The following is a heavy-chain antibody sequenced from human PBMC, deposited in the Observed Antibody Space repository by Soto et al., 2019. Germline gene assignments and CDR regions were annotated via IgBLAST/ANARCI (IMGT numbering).Heavy chain of an antibody. CDR3: ARGVENIVVVLDVFGYYGMDV. D-gene: IGHD2-2*01. J-gene: IGHJ6*02. V-gene: IGHV1-3*01. Sequence: ASVKVSCKASGYSFTSYAIYWVRQAPGQRLEWMGWINAGNGNTKYSQKLQGRVTFTGDTSASTAHMELSSLRSEDAAVYFCARGVENIVVVLDVFGYYGMDVWGQGTTVTVSS. CDR1: GYSFTSYA. CDR2: INAGNGNT.